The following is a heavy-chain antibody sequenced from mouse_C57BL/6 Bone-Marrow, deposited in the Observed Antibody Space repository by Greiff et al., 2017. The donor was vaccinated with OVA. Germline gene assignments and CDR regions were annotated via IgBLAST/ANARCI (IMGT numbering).Heavy chain of an antibody. V-gene: IGHV8-12*01. D-gene: IGHD2-1*01. CDR2: IYWDDDK. J-gene: IGHJ1*03. CDR3: ARRPGGYGNYGWYFDV. CDR1: GFSLSTSGMG. Sequence: QVTLKVCGPGILQSSQTLSLTCSFSGFSLSTSGMGVSWIRQPSGKGLEWLAHIYWDDDKRYNPSLKSRLTISKDTSRNQVFLKITSVDTADTATYYCARRPGGYGNYGWYFDVWGTGTTVTVSS.